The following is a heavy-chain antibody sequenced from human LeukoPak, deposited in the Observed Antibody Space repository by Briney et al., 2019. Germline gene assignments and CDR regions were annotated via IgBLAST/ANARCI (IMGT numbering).Heavy chain of an antibody. V-gene: IGHV3-43*02. CDR3: AKDSSLPIAVAAHFDY. CDR2: ISGDGGST. J-gene: IGHJ4*02. Sequence: PGGSLRLSCAVSGFTFDDYAMHWVRQAPGKGLEWVSLISGDGGSTYYADSVKGRFTISRDNSKNSLYLQMNSLRTEDTALYYCAKDSSLPIAVAAHFDYWGQGTLVTVSS. CDR1: GFTFDDYA. D-gene: IGHD6-19*01.